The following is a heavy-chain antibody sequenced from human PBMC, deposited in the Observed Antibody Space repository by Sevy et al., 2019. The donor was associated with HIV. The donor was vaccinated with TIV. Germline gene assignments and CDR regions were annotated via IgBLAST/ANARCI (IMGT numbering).Heavy chain of an antibody. J-gene: IGHJ3*02. V-gene: IGHV3-23*01. CDR1: GFTFRSYA. Sequence: GGSLRLSCAVSGFTFRSYAMSWVRQAPDKGLEWVSSISGPGALTYYAESVKGRFTISRDNSKNTLFLQMNSLRAEDTALYYCAKGDEPAADYADYVPNAFDIWGQGTMVTVSS. D-gene: IGHD4-17*01. CDR3: AKGDEPAADYADYVPNAFDI. CDR2: ISGPGALT.